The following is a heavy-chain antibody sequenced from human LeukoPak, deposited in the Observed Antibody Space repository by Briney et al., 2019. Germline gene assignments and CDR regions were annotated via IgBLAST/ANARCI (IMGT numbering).Heavy chain of an antibody. D-gene: IGHD2-2*01. Sequence: GASVKVSCKASGYTFTGYYMHWVRQAPGQGLEWMGWMNPNSGNTGYAQKFQGRVTMTRNTSISTAYMELSSLRSEDTAVYYCARATICSSTSCYYYMDVWGKGTTVTVSS. V-gene: IGHV1-8*02. CDR2: MNPNSGNT. CDR1: GYTFTGYY. CDR3: ARATICSSTSCYYYMDV. J-gene: IGHJ6*03.